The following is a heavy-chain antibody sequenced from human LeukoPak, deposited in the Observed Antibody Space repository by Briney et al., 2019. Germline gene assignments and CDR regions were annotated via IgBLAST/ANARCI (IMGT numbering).Heavy chain of an antibody. V-gene: IGHV1-2*02. CDR1: GYPFTGYY. CDR3: ARDLSGVVVAANDAFDL. CDR2: INPNSGDT. Sequence: ASVKVSCKASGYPFTGYYMHWVRQAPGQGLEWMGWINPNSGDTDYAQNFQGRVTMTRDTSISAAYMELNRLRSDDTAVYYCARDLSGVVVAANDAFDLWGQGTLVAVSS. J-gene: IGHJ3*01. D-gene: IGHD2-15*01.